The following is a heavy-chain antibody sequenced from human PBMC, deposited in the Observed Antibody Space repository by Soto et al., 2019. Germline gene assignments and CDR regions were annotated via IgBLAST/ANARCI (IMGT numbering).Heavy chain of an antibody. J-gene: IGHJ4*02. D-gene: IGHD3-9*01. CDR3: ARDDARYDVLTAFYFDP. Sequence: GGSLRLSCAASGFTFSTYAMSWVREAPGKGLEWVSSISGSGGGTYYADSLKGRFTISRDNSKNTLNLQMNGLRAEDTAVYFCARDDARYDVLTAFYFDPWGLGTLVTVSS. CDR1: GFTFSTYA. CDR2: ISGSGGGT. V-gene: IGHV3-23*01.